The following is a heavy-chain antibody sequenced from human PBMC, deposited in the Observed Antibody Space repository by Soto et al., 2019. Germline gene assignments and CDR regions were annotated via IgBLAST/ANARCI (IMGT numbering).Heavy chain of an antibody. J-gene: IGHJ4*02. D-gene: IGHD6-19*01. CDR1: GFTFSSYS. CDR2: LSGSGTST. Sequence: GGSLRLSCAASGFTFSSYSMNWVRQAPGKGLEWVSGLSGSGTSTYYADSVKGRFTISRDNSRDTLFLQMNSLTADDTAVYYCAKATTNGGWFNPFDSWGQGALVTVSS. V-gene: IGHV3-23*01. CDR3: AKATTNGGWFNPFDS.